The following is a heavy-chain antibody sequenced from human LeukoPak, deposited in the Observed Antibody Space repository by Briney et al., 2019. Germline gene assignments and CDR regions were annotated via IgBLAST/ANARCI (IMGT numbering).Heavy chain of an antibody. D-gene: IGHD4-23*01. V-gene: IGHV4-59*01. CDR3: ARVGGNSEPSY. Sequence: SETLSLTCTVSGDSLKSSYWSWIRQPPRKGLEWIGYIYNSGSAYSNPSLKGRVTTSMDTSKNQLSLNLSPVTAADSAVYYCARVGGNSEPSYGGQGTLVTVSS. J-gene: IGHJ4*02. CDR1: GDSLKSSY. CDR2: IYNSGSA.